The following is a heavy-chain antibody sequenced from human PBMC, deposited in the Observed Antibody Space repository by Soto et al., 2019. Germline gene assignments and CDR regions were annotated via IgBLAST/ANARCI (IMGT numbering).Heavy chain of an antibody. CDR2: MNPNSGNT. CDR3: AFLVGGSRPERYAFDI. Sequence: ASVKVSCKASGYTFTSYDINWVRQATGQGLEWMGWMNPNSGNTGYAQKFQGRVTMTRNTSISTAYMELSSLRSEDTAVYYCAFLVGGSRPERYAFDIWGQGTMVTVSS. V-gene: IGHV1-8*01. CDR1: GYTFTSYD. D-gene: IGHD2-15*01. J-gene: IGHJ3*02.